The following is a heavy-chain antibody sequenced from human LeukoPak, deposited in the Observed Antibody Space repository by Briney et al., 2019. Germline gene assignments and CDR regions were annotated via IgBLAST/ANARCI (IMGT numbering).Heavy chain of an antibody. CDR1: GGSISSGGYY. CDR2: IYYSGST. J-gene: IGHJ3*02. CDR3: ARESPPSITMVRGKAFDI. Sequence: SQTLSLTCTVSGGSISSGGYYWSWIRQHPGKGLEWIGYIYYSGSTYYNPSLKSRVTISVDTSKNQFSLKLSSVTAADTAVYYCARESPPSITMVRGKAFDIWGQGTMVTVSS. V-gene: IGHV4-31*03. D-gene: IGHD3-10*01.